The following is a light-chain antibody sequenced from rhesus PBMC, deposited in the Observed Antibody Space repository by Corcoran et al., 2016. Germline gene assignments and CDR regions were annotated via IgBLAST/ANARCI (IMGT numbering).Light chain of an antibody. Sequence: DIQMTQSPSSLSASVGDTVTITCRASQAISNYLAWYQQKPGKVPKPLIYSASNLESGVPSRFSGSGSGTDFTLTISSLQPEDFAIYYCLQHKNYPFTFGGGTKVEIQ. J-gene: IGKJ4*01. V-gene: IGKV1S14*01. CDR3: LQHKNYPFT. CDR2: SAS. CDR1: QAISNY.